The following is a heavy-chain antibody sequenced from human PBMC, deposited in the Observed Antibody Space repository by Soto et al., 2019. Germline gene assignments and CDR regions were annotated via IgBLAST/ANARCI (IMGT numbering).Heavy chain of an antibody. V-gene: IGHV3-23*01. CDR2: VSGGGATT. D-gene: IGHD6-19*01. Sequence: PGGSLRLFCAASGFTFSYFSMSWVRQTPATGLEWVSGVSGGGATTYYADSVKGRFTISRDNSKNTLYLQINSLRAEDTAVYYCAKQAGYSSDPFDYWGQGTLVTVSS. J-gene: IGHJ4*02. CDR1: GFTFSYFS. CDR3: AKQAGYSSDPFDY.